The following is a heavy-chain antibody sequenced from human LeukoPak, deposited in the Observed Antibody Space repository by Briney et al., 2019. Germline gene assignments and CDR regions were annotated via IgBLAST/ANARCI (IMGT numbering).Heavy chain of an antibody. CDR1: GFTFSNYW. D-gene: IGHD6-13*01. J-gene: IGHJ2*01. CDR2: IKTDGSEK. Sequence: PGGSLRLSCEGSGFTFSNYWMGWVRQAPGKGLQWVANIKTDGSEKYYVDSVKGRFTISRDNAKNSLSLQMNSLKPEDTALYYCAKGPGLGAGKRYLDLWGRGTLVIVSS. CDR3: AKGPGLGAGKRYLDL. V-gene: IGHV3-7*03.